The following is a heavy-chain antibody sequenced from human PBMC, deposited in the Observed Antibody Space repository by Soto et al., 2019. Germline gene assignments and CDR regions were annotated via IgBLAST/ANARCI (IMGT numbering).Heavy chain of an antibody. Sequence: SVKVSCKASGYTFTIYGISWVRQAPLQGLEWMGCISAYNGNTNYAQKLQGRVTMTTDTSTSTAYMELRSLRSDDTAVYYCAREIRGWFDPWGQGTLVTVSS. J-gene: IGHJ5*02. CDR3: AREIRGWFDP. CDR2: ISAYNGNT. V-gene: IGHV1-18*01. CDR1: GYTFTIYG.